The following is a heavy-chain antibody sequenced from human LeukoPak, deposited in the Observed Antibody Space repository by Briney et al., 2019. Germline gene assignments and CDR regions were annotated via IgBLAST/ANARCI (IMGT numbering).Heavy chain of an antibody. CDR3: ARDFVVVPAAIEAYYFDY. CDR1: GDSVSSNSAA. J-gene: IGHJ4*02. Sequence: SQTLSLTCAISGDSVSSNSAASNWIRQSPSSGLEWLGRTYYRSKWYNDYAVSVKSRITINPDTSKNQFSLQLNSVTPEDTAVYYCARDFVVVPAAIEAYYFDYWGQGTLVTVSS. CDR2: TYYRSKWYN. V-gene: IGHV6-1*01. D-gene: IGHD2-2*02.